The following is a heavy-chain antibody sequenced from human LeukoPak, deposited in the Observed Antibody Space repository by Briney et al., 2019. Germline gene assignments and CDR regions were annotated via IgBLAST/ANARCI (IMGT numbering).Heavy chain of an antibody. J-gene: IGHJ4*02. CDR1: GFTFSSYA. D-gene: IGHD3-22*01. CDR2: ISGSGGST. V-gene: IGHV3-23*01. Sequence: GGSLRLSCAASGFTFSSYAMSWARQAPGKGLEWVSAISGSGGSTYYADSVKGRFTISRDNAKNSLYLQMNSLRAEDTAVYYCASHAYYDSSGYYYAHFDYWGQGALVTVSS. CDR3: ASHAYYDSSGYYYAHFDY.